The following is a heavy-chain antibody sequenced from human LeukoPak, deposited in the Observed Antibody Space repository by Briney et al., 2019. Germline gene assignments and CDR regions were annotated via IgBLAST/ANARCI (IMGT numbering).Heavy chain of an antibody. Sequence: GGSLRLSCTASRFAFSTYWMSWARQAPGKGLEWVANINQDGSEEYYMDSVKGRFTISRDNAKNSLYLQMNSLRTEDTAVYYCASLVATMTWGQGTLVTVSS. CDR3: ASLVATMT. CDR1: RFAFSTYW. D-gene: IGHD5-12*01. V-gene: IGHV3-7*01. J-gene: IGHJ4*02. CDR2: INQDGSEE.